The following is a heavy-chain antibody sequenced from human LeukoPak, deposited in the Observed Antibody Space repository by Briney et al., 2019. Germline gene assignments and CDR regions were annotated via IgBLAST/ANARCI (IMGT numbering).Heavy chain of an antibody. CDR3: ASGGGGGSGWADFDY. CDR2: IYYSGST. J-gene: IGHJ4*02. V-gene: IGHV4-39*07. CDR1: GGSISSSSYY. D-gene: IGHD6-19*01. Sequence: PSETLSLTCTVSGGSISSSSYYWGWIRQPPGKGLEWIGSIYYSGSTYYNPSLKSRVTISVDTSKNQFSLKLSSVTAADTAVYYCASGGGGGSGWADFDYWGQGTLVTVSS.